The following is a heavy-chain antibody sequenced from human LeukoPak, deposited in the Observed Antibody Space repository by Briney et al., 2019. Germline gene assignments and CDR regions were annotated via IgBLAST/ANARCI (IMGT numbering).Heavy chain of an antibody. CDR2: INPSGGST. V-gene: IGHV1-46*01. D-gene: IGHD2-2*02. CDR1: GYTFTSYY. J-gene: IGHJ5*02. Sequence: ASVKVSYKASGYTFTSYYMHWVRQAPGQGLEWMGIINPSGGSTSYAQKFQGRVTMTRDMSTSTVYMELSSLRSEDTAVYYCARDVGYNCSSTSCYTGWFDPWGQGTLVTVSS. CDR3: ARDVGYNCSSTSCYTGWFDP.